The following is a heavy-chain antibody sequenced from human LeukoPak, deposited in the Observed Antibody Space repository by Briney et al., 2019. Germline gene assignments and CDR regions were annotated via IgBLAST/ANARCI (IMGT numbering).Heavy chain of an antibody. J-gene: IGHJ4*02. Sequence: LSLTCTVSGGSISSGGYSWSWIRQAPGKGPECISYISGGGDVISYADSVKGRFTISRDNAESTLSLQMNSLTAEGTAVYYCARDPNRIDYWGQGTLVTVSS. D-gene: IGHD1-14*01. CDR3: ARDPNRIDY. CDR1: GGSISSGGYS. CDR2: ISGGGDVI. V-gene: IGHV3-11*01.